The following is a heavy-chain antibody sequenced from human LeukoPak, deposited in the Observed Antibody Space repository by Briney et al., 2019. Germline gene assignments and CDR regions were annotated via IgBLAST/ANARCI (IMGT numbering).Heavy chain of an antibody. CDR3: ARSPYYYDSSGYYYY. Sequence: GGSLRLSCAASGFTFSSYWMHWVRQAPGKGLVWVSRINSDGSSTSYADSVKGRFTISRDNAKNTLYLQMNSLRAEDTAVYYCARSPYYYDSSGYYYYWGQGTLVTVPS. V-gene: IGHV3-74*01. CDR2: INSDGSST. CDR1: GFTFSSYW. J-gene: IGHJ4*02. D-gene: IGHD3-22*01.